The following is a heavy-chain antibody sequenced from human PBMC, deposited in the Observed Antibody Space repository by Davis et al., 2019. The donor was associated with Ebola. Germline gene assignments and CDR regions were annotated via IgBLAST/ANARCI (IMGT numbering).Heavy chain of an antibody. J-gene: IGHJ3*02. V-gene: IGHV3-73*01. D-gene: IGHD1-14*01. CDR2: IISKANSYAT. CDR1: GFTFSGSA. CDR3: SVTVAAFDI. Sequence: GESLKISCAASGFTFSGSAMHWVRQASGTGLEWVGRIISKANSYATAYAASVTGRFTISRDDSTNTAYLQMNSLKTEDTAVYYCSVTVAAFDIWGQGTMVTVSS.